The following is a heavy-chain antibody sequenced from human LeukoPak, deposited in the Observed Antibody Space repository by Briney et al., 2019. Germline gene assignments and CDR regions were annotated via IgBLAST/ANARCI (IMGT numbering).Heavy chain of an antibody. CDR2: IWSDGRNR. Sequence: GGSLRLSCATSGFTFSSYGMDWVRQAPGKGLEWVAVIWSDGRNRFYVDAVKGRFTFSRDNSKNTLSLQMNSLRAEDTAVYYCAKEGGPFDAFDIWGQGTMVTVSS. V-gene: IGHV3-33*06. CDR1: GFTFSSYG. CDR3: AKEGGPFDAFDI. J-gene: IGHJ3*02.